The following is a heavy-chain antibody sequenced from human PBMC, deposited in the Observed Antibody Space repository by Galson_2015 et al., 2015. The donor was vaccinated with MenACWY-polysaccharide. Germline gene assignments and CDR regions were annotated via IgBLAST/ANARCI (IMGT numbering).Heavy chain of an antibody. CDR3: AREGSRIVFHAFDT. Sequence: SLRLSCAASGFAFSNYAINWVRQAPGKGLEWVAVIQYDGSKIVYADSVKGRFTISRDNSKNTLFLEMNSLGAEDTAVYYCAREGSRIVFHAFDTWGQGTMVTVSS. J-gene: IGHJ3*02. CDR1: GFAFSNYA. CDR2: IQYDGSKI. V-gene: IGHV3-33*08. D-gene: IGHD6-13*01.